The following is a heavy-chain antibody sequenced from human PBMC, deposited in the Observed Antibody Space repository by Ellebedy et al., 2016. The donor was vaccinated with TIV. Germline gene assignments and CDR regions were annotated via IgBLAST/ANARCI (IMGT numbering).Heavy chain of an antibody. J-gene: IGHJ4*02. CDR3: ARVDLGLAFDY. V-gene: IGHV3-53*01. Sequence: GEFLKISCAVSGFVVSSNYMSWVRQAPGKGLEWVSTIYSAGPTYYADSVKGRFTISRDTSKNTLFLQMNSLRTEDTAVYYCARVDLGLAFDYWGRGTLVTVSS. CDR1: GFVVSSNY. CDR2: IYSAGPT. D-gene: IGHD3-16*01.